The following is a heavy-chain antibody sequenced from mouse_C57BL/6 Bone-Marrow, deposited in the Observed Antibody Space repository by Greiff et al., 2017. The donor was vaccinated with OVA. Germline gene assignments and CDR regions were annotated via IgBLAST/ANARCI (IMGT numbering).Heavy chain of an antibody. CDR2: IDPENGDT. CDR1: GFNIKDDY. J-gene: IGHJ4*01. D-gene: IGHD2-5*01. V-gene: IGHV14-4*01. Sequence: EVKVVESGAELVRPGASVKLSCTASGFNIKDDYMHWVKQRPEQGLEWIGWIDPENGDTEYASKFQGKATITADTSSNTAYLQLSSLTSEDTAVYYCTTVYYSNYYAMDYWGQGTSVTVSS. CDR3: TTVYYSNYYAMDY.